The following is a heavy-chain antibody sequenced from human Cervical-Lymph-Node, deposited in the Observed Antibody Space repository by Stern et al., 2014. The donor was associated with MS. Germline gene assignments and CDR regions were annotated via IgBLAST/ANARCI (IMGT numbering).Heavy chain of an antibody. CDR2: ISVSGGST. CDR3: ASNPVNTFGFVYRYFDY. V-gene: IGHV3-23*04. CDR1: GLTFSTYA. Sequence: EMQLVESGGGLVQPGGSLRLSCAASGLTFSTYALSWVRQAPGKGLEWVSTISVSGGSTSSADSVKGRFTLSRDNSKNTLYLHMSSLRPEDTAVYFCASNPVNTFGFVYRYFDYWGQGTLVTVSP. D-gene: IGHD3-9*01. J-gene: IGHJ4*02.